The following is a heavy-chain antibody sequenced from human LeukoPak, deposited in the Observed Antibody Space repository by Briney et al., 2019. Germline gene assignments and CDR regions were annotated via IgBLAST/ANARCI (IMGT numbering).Heavy chain of an antibody. CDR1: GGTFSSYA. J-gene: IGHJ3*02. D-gene: IGHD2-8*01. V-gene: IGHV1-69*05. CDR2: IIPIFGTA. CDR3: ATSLDCTNGVCYIEGAFDI. Sequence: SVKVSCKASGGTFSSYAISWVRQAPGQGLESMGGIIPIFGTANYAQKFQGRVTITTDESTSTAYMELSSLRSEDTAVYYCATSLDCTNGVCYIEGAFDIWGQGTMVTVSS.